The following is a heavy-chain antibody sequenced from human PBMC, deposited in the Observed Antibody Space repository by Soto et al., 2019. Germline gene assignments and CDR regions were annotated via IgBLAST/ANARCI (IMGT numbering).Heavy chain of an antibody. CDR3: AKAAYSSSWYNWCDP. CDR1: GFTFDDYA. Sequence: GGSLRLSCAASGFTFDDYAMHWVRQAPGKGLEWVSGISWNSGSIGYADSVKGRFTISRDNAKNSLYLQMNSLRAEDTALYYCAKAAYSSSWYNWCDPWGQGTLVTVSS. D-gene: IGHD6-13*01. CDR2: ISWNSGSI. J-gene: IGHJ5*02. V-gene: IGHV3-9*01.